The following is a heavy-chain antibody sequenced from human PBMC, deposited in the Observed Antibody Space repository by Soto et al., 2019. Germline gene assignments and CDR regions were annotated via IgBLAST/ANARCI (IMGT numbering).Heavy chain of an antibody. J-gene: IGHJ4*02. CDR1: GFTFRNYA. V-gene: IGHV3-23*01. CDR3: AKTPNSRLLNS. CDR2: ITGTGSST. Sequence: LLESGGGLVQPGESLKLSCAVSGFTFRNYAMSWVRQAPGKGLEWVAGITGTGSSTSYSDSVRGRFTISRDNSKYTLYLLMNSLRAEDTAVYWCAKTPNSRLLNSWGQGALVTVSS. D-gene: IGHD3-9*01.